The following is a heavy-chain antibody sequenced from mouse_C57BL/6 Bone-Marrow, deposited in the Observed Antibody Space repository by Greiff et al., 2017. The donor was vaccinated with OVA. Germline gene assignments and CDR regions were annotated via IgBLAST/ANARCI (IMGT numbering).Heavy chain of an antibody. V-gene: IGHV2-6*03. CDR1: GFSLTSYG. Sequence: QVHVKQSGPGLVAPSQSLSITCTVSGFSLTSYGVHWVRQPPGKGLEWLVVIWSDGSTTYNSALKSRLSISKDNSKSQVFLKMNSLQTDDTAMYYCARGGYYGSSSFAYWGQGTLVTVSA. CDR2: IWSDGST. J-gene: IGHJ3*01. D-gene: IGHD1-1*01. CDR3: ARGGYYGSSSFAY.